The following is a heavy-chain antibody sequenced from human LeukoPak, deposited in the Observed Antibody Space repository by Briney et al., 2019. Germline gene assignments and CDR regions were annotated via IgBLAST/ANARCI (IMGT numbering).Heavy chain of an antibody. J-gene: IGHJ4*02. CDR2: INPSGGST. CDR1: GYTFTRYY. CDR3: AREYGGNNFDY. V-gene: IGHV1-46*01. Sequence: GTSVQCCCNASGYTFTRYYIHWVRQACGQGLDWMGIINPSGGSTSYAQKFQGRVTMTRDMSTSTVYMELSSLRSEDTAVYYCAREYGGNNFDYWGQGTLVTVSS. D-gene: IGHD4-23*01.